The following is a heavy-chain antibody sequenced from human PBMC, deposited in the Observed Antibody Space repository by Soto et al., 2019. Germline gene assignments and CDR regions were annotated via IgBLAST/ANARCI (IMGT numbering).Heavy chain of an antibody. CDR3: AKEILLPGGVVTKPTIYFDY. D-gene: IGHD3-3*01. V-gene: IGHV3-23*01. J-gene: IGHJ4*02. CDR1: GFTFSSYA. Sequence: GGSLRLSCAASGFTFSSYAVSWVRQAPGKGLEWVSAISGSGGSTYYADSVKGRFTISRDNSKNTLYLQMNSLRAEDTAVYYCAKEILLPGGVVTKPTIYFDYWGQGTLVTVSS. CDR2: ISGSGGST.